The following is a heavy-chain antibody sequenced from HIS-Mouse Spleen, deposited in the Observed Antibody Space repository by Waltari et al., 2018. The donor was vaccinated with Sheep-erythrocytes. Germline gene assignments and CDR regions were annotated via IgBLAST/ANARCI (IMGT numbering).Heavy chain of an antibody. CDR2: ISYDGSNK. V-gene: IGHV3-30*18. D-gene: IGHD1-26*01. CDR1: GFTFSSYG. J-gene: IGHJ4*02. Sequence: QVQLVESGGGVVQPGRSLRLSCAASGFTFSSYGMHWVRQAPGKGVEWVAVISYDGSNKYDADSVKGRFTISRDNSKNTLYLQMNSLRAEDTAVYYCAKPVGATTAFDYWGQGTLVTVSS. CDR3: AKPVGATTAFDY.